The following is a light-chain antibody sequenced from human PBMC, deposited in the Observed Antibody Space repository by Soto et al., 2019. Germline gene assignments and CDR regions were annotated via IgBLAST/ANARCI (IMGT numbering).Light chain of an antibody. V-gene: IGLV2-23*01. J-gene: IGLJ1*01. CDR1: SSDVGSYNL. CDR3: CSYAGSSTYV. Sequence: QSVLTQPASVSGSPGQSITISCTGTSSDVGSYNLVPWYQQHPGKAPKLMIYEGSKRPSGVSNRFSGSKSGNTASLTISGLQAEDEADYYCCSYAGSSTYVIGTGTKVTVL. CDR2: EGS.